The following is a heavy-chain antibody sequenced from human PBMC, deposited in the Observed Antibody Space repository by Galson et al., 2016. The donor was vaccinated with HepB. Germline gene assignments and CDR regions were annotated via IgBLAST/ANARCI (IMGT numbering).Heavy chain of an antibody. CDR3: ARTIVLAARGAFDI. CDR1: GDSISSYY. V-gene: IGHV4-4*07. CDR2: IYSSGST. Sequence: SETLSLTCTVSGDSISSYYWSWIRQPAGKGLEWIGRIYSSGSTNYNPSLKSRVTMPVDTSKNQFSLKLSSVTGADTAVYYCARTIVLAARGAFDIWGQGTMVTVSS. J-gene: IGHJ3*02. D-gene: IGHD3-3*02.